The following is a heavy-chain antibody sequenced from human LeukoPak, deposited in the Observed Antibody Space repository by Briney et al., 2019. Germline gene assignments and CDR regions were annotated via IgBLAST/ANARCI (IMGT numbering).Heavy chain of an antibody. CDR3: AKVWESGDY. CDR2: ITSSSSYT. V-gene: IGHV3-21*04. Sequence: PGGSLRLSCAASGFTFSTYNMNWVRQAPGKGLEWVSSITSSSSYTFYADSVRGRFTISRDNAKNTLYLQMNSLRAEDTAVYYCAKVWESGDYWGQGTLVTVSS. CDR1: GFTFSTYN. D-gene: IGHD1-14*01. J-gene: IGHJ4*02.